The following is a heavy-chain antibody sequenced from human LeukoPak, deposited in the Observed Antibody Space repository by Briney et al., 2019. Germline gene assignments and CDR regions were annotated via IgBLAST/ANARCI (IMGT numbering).Heavy chain of an antibody. Sequence: ASAKVSCKASGYTFTNYYIHWVRQAPGQGLEWVGLINPNGGSTGYAQRFQGRVTVATDTSTSTVYMELNSLGSEDTAVYYCARERRAWGEDFWGQGTLVTVSS. CDR3: ARERRAWGEDF. V-gene: IGHV1-46*01. J-gene: IGHJ4*02. D-gene: IGHD3-16*01. CDR1: GYTFTNYY. CDR2: INPNGGST.